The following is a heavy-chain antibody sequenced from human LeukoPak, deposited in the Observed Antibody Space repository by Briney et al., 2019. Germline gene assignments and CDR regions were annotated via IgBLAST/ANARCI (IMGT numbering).Heavy chain of an antibody. CDR3: ARGGGYSGYDFGY. D-gene: IGHD5-12*01. CDR1: GGSITSYS. Sequence: SETLSLTCTVSGGSITSYSWTWIRQPPGKELEWIGYIYYSGSTNYNPSIKSRVNISVETSKNQFSLNLSSVTAADTAVYYCARGGGYSGYDFGYWGQGTLVIVSS. J-gene: IGHJ4*02. CDR2: IYYSGST. V-gene: IGHV4-59*01.